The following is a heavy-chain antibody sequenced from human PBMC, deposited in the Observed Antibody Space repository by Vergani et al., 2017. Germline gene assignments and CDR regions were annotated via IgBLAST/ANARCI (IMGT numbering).Heavy chain of an antibody. CDR1: GFTFSSYG. D-gene: IGHD2-15*01. V-gene: IGHV3-30*18. CDR3: AKDGRYCSGGSCLKGYMDV. CDR2: ISYDGSNK. Sequence: QVQLVESGGGVVQPGRSLRLSCAASGFTFSSYGMHWVRQAPGKGLEGVAVISYDGSNKYYADSVKGRFTISRDNSKNTLYLQMNSLRAEDTAVYYCAKDGRYCSGGSCLKGYMDVWGKGTTVTVSS. J-gene: IGHJ6*03.